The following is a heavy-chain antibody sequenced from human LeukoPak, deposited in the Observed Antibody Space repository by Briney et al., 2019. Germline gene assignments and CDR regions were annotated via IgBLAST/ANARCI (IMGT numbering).Heavy chain of an antibody. J-gene: IGHJ6*03. CDR1: GGSISSYY. CDR3: ARGVYSSSWYGNYYYYYMDV. V-gene: IGHV4-59*01. D-gene: IGHD6-13*01. Sequence: SETLSLTCTVSGGSISSYYWSWIRQPPGKGLEWIGYIYYSGSTNYNPSLKSRVTMSVDTSKNQFSLKLSSVTAADTAVYYCARGVYSSSWYGNYYYYYMDVWGKGTTVTVSS. CDR2: IYYSGST.